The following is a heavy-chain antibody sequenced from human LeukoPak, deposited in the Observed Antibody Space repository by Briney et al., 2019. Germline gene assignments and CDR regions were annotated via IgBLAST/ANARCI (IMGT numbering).Heavy chain of an antibody. D-gene: IGHD3-10*01. Sequence: SETLSLTCTVSGGSISSSSYYWGWIRQPPGKGLEWIGSIHYGGSTYYNPSLKSRVTISVDTSKNQFSLKLSSVTAADTAVYFCAKSSWSLFDPWGQGTLVTVSS. V-gene: IGHV4-39*07. CDR2: IHYGGST. CDR1: GGSISSSSYY. J-gene: IGHJ5*02. CDR3: AKSSWSLFDP.